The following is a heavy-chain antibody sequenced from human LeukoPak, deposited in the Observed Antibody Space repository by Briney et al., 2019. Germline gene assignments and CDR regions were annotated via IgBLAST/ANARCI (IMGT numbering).Heavy chain of an antibody. CDR2: ISGSGDRT. CDR1: GSTFSSSA. J-gene: IGHJ4*02. V-gene: IGHV3-23*01. CDR3: AREGTIFGVVRPSYYFDY. Sequence: GGSLRLSCAASGSTFSSSAMSWVRQAPGKGLEWVSTISGSGDRTYYADSVKGRFTISRDNSKNTLFLHMNSLRAEDTALYYCAREGTIFGVVRPSYYFDYWGQGTLVTVSS. D-gene: IGHD3-3*01.